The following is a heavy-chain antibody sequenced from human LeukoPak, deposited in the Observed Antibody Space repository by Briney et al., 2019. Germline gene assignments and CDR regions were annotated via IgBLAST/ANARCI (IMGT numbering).Heavy chain of an antibody. J-gene: IGHJ4*02. CDR3: ARELKYYDFWSGWVY. CDR1: GFTFSDYY. Sequence: QTGGSLRLSCAASGFTFSDYYMSWIRQAPGKALEWVSYVSSGSSTIYYADSVKGRFTVSRDNGKNSLYLQMNSLRAEDTALYYCARELKYYDFWSGWVYWGQGTLVTVSS. CDR2: VSSGSSTI. V-gene: IGHV3-11*01. D-gene: IGHD3-3*01.